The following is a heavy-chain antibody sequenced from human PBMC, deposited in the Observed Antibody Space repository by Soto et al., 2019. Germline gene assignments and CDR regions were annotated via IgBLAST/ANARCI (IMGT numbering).Heavy chain of an antibody. CDR3: AKHERIAARPGLFDY. CDR2: ISGSGGST. J-gene: IGHJ4*02. V-gene: IGHV3-23*01. CDR1: GFTFSSYA. D-gene: IGHD6-6*01. Sequence: GGSLRLSCAASGFTFSSYAMSWVRQAPGKGLEWVSAISGSGGSTYYADSVKGRFTISRDNSKNTLYLQMNSLRAEDTAVHYCAKHERIAARPGLFDYWGQGTLVTVSS.